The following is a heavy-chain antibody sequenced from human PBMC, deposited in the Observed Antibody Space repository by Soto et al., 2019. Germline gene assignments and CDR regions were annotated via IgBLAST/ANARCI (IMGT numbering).Heavy chain of an antibody. V-gene: IGHV1-8*01. Sequence: ASVKVSCKASGYTFTSYDINWVRQATGQGLEWMGWMNPNSGNTGYAQKFQGRVTMTRNTSISTAYMELSSLRSEDTAVYYCARERDEGGYDFNWYFDLWGRGTLVTVSS. CDR2: MNPNSGNT. CDR3: ARERDEGGYDFNWYFDL. D-gene: IGHD5-12*01. CDR1: GYTFTSYD. J-gene: IGHJ2*01.